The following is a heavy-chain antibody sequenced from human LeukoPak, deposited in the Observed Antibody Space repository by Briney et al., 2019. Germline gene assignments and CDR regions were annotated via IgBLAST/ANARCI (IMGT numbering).Heavy chain of an antibody. V-gene: IGHV1-69*13. CDR3: ARGYCSSTSCYGAYYYYYYMDV. Sequence: SVKVSCKASGGTFSSYAISWVRQAPGQGLEWMGGIIPIFGTANYAQKFQGRVTITADESTSTAYMELSSLRSADTTVYYCARGYCSSTSCYGAYYYYYYMDVWGKGTTVTVSS. CDR2: IIPIFGTA. D-gene: IGHD2-2*01. J-gene: IGHJ6*03. CDR1: GGTFSSYA.